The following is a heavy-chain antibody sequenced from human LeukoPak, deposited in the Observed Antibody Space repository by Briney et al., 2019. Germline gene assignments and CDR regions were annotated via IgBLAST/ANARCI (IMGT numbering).Heavy chain of an antibody. CDR1: GSSLSSAYW. V-gene: IGHV4-4*02. CDR2: VSYSGTT. D-gene: IGHD4-11*01. J-gene: IGHJ5*02. Sequence: SETLFLTCAVSGSSLSSAYWWSWVRQSPGMGLEWIGQVSYSGTTKYSASLKSRLFISVDRSKNQFSLEMNSMTAADTAVYFCAKETDYSHPNWFDPWGQGILVTVSS. CDR3: AKETDYSHPNWFDP.